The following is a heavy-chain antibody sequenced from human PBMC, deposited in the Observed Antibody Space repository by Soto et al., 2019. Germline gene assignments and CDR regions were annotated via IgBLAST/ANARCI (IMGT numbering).Heavy chain of an antibody. V-gene: IGHV4-59*08. Sequence: PSETLSLTCTVSGGSISSYYWSWIRQPPGKGLEWIGYIYYSGSTNYNPSLKSRVTISVDTSKNQFSLKLSSVTAADTALYYCAGGDGYRISDYWGQGTRVTV. J-gene: IGHJ4*02. CDR3: AGGDGYRISDY. CDR1: GGSISSYY. D-gene: IGHD2-21*01. CDR2: IYYSGST.